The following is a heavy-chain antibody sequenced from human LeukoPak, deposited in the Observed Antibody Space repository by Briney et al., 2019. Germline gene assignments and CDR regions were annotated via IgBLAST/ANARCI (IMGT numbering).Heavy chain of an antibody. CDR3: ATRGYSGYDSPRDAFDI. V-gene: IGHV3-23*01. J-gene: IGHJ3*02. CDR1: GFTFTTYG. CDR2: ISNDGGTT. D-gene: IGHD5-12*01. Sequence: GGSLRLSCVGSGFTFTTYGMSWVRQAPGKGLEWVAGISNDGGTTHYADSVKGRFTISRDKSKKTLYMQMNSLRADDTAIYYCATRGYSGYDSPRDAFDIWGQGTMVTVSS.